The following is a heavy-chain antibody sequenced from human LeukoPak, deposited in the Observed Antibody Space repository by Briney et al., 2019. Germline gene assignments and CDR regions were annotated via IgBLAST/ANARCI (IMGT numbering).Heavy chain of an antibody. Sequence: GGSLRLSCAASGFAFSSYAMSWVRQAPGKGLEWVAVIWYDGNNKYYADSVKGRFTISRDNSKNTLYLQMNSLRADDTAVYYCASRSPALDYWGQGTLVTVSS. V-gene: IGHV3-33*08. CDR1: GFAFSSYA. J-gene: IGHJ4*02. CDR3: ASRSPALDY. CDR2: IWYDGNNK. D-gene: IGHD2-2*01.